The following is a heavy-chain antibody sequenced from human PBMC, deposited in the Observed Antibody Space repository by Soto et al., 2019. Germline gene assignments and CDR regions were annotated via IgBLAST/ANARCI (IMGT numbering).Heavy chain of an antibody. D-gene: IGHD3-3*01. V-gene: IGHV3-7*01. CDR2: IKQDGSEK. CDR3: ARDQLRFFEWLPLNRGHVFDF. Sequence: GGSLRLSCAASGFTFSSYWMSWVRQAPGKGLEWVANIKQDGSEKYYVDSVKGRFTISRDNAKNSLYLQMNSLRAEDTAVYYCARDQLRFFEWLPLNRGHVFDFWAQGTMVTVSS. CDR1: GFTFSSYW. J-gene: IGHJ3*01.